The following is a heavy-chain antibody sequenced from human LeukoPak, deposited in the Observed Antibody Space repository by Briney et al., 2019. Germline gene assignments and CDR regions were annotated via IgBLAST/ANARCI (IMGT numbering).Heavy chain of an antibody. D-gene: IGHD1-14*01. Sequence: SETLSLTCTVSGDSISSGDYYWSWIRQPAGKGLEWIGRISSSGSTNYNPSLKSRVTISVDTSKNQFSLKLSSVTAADTAVYYCARDPDRRNWFDPWGQGTLVTVSS. CDR1: GDSISSGDYY. CDR3: ARDPDRRNWFDP. J-gene: IGHJ5*02. V-gene: IGHV4-61*02. CDR2: ISSSGST.